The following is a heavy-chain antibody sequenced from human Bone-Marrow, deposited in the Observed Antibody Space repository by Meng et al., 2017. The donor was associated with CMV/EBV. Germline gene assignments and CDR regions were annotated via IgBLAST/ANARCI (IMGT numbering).Heavy chain of an antibody. CDR1: GFTFSSYS. CDR3: ARDLIISERIRYYYGSGLPDV. Sequence: GESLKISCAASGFTFSSYSMNWVRQAPGKGLEWVSSISSSSSYIYYADSVKGRFTISRDNAKNSLYLQMNSLRAEDTAVYYCARDLIISERIRYYYGSGLPDVWGQGTTVTVSS. CDR2: ISSSSSYI. V-gene: IGHV3-21*01. J-gene: IGHJ6*02. D-gene: IGHD3-10*01.